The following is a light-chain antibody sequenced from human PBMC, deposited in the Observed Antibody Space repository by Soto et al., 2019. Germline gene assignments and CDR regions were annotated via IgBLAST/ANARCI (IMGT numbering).Light chain of an antibody. Sequence: DIVLTQSPGTLSLSPGERATLSCRATQSVSSNYLAWYQQKPGQAPRLLISGASSRATGIPDRFSGSGSGTDFTLTISRLEHEDFAVYYCDGYGSSVRTVGQGTTVEIK. J-gene: IGKJ1*01. CDR1: QSVSSNY. V-gene: IGKV3-20*01. CDR2: GAS. CDR3: DGYGSSVRT.